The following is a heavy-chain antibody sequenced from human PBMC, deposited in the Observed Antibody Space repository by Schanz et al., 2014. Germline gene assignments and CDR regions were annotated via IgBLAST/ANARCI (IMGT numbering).Heavy chain of an antibody. CDR1: GITFSGCG. CDR2: ISGSGGDT. J-gene: IGHJ4*02. V-gene: IGHV3-23*04. CDR3: AKGQLLSYYFDY. D-gene: IGHD2-21*01. Sequence: VKLVESGGVVVQPGGSLRLSCATSGITFSGCGMHWVRQAPGKGLEWVSAISGSGGDTYYADSVKGRFTISRDNSKNTLYLQMNSLRAEDTAVYYCAKGQLLSYYFDYWGQGTLVTVSS.